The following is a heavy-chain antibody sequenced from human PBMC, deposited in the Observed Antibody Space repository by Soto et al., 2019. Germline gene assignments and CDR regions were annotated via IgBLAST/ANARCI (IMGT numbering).Heavy chain of an antibody. CDR1: GFSLSTSGVG. V-gene: IGHV2-5*01. CDR2: IYWNDDK. D-gene: IGHD5-12*01. Sequence: SGPTLVKPTQTLTLTCTFSGFSLSTSGVGVGWIRQPPGKALEWLALIYWNDDKRYSPSLKGRLTITKDTSKNQVVLTMTNMDPVDTAAYYCARFGYSGYDLGAGFDYWGQGTLVTVSS. CDR3: ARFGYSGYDLGAGFDY. J-gene: IGHJ4*02.